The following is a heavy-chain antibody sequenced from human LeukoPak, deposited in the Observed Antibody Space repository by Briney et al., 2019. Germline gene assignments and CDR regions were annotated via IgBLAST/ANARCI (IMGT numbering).Heavy chain of an antibody. CDR2: IKQDGSEK. V-gene: IGHV3-7*01. J-gene: IGHJ4*02. Sequence: GGSLRLSCAASGFTFSSYWMSWVRQAPGKGLEGVANIKQDGSEKYYVDYVKGRFTISRDNAKNSLYLQMNSLRAEDTAVYYCATSRDVLLWFGELYWGQGTLVTVSS. D-gene: IGHD3-10*01. CDR1: GFTFSSYW. CDR3: ATSRDVLLWFGELY.